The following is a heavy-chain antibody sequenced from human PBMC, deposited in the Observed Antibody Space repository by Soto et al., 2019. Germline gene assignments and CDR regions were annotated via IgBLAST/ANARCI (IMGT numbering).Heavy chain of an antibody. CDR1: GGSINSGDYY. CDR3: DRGSYYYDSSGHYQY. CDR2: IYYSGST. Sequence: SETLSLTCTVSGGSINSGDYYWSWIRQPPGKGLEWIGYIYYSGSTYYNPSLKSRVTISVDTSKNQFSLKLSSVTAADTAVYYCDRGSYYYDSSGHYQYWGQGTLVTVSS. D-gene: IGHD3-22*01. V-gene: IGHV4-30-4*01. J-gene: IGHJ4*02.